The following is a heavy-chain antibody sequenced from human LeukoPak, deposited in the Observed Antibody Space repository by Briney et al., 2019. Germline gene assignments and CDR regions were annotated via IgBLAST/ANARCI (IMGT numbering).Heavy chain of an antibody. D-gene: IGHD3-3*01. V-gene: IGHV3-21*01. CDR2: ISSSSSYI. CDR1: GFTFSSYS. CDR3: ARNWVYYDFWSAPDDAFDI. J-gene: IGHJ3*02. Sequence: GGSLRLSCAASGFTFSSYSMNWVRQAPGKGLEWVSPISSSSSYIYYADSVKGRFTISRDNAKNSLYLQMNSLRAEDTAVYYCARNWVYYDFWSAPDDAFDIWGQGTMVTVSS.